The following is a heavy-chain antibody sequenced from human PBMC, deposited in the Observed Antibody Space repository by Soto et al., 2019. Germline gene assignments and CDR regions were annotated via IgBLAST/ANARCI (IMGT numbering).Heavy chain of an antibody. J-gene: IGHJ4*02. CDR3: ARVKVQRWYSSSSDWYYFDY. Sequence: NPSETLSLTCTVSGGSISSGGYYWSWIRQHPGKGLEWIGYIYYSGSTYYNPSLKSRVTISVDTSKNQFSLKLSSVTAADTAVYYCARVKVQRWYSSSSDWYYFDYWGQGTLVTVSS. CDR2: IYYSGST. CDR1: GGSISSGGYY. D-gene: IGHD6-6*01. V-gene: IGHV4-31*03.